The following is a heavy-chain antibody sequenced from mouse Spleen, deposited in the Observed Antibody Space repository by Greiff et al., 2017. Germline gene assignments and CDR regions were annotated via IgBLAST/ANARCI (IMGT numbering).Heavy chain of an antibody. Sequence: VKVVESGPGLVQPSQSLSITCTVSGFSLTRYGVHWVRQSPGKGLEWLGVIWRGGSTDYNAAFMSRLSITKDNSKSQVFFKMNSLQADDTAIYYCAKTITTVVDYAMDYWGQGTSVTVSS. V-gene: IGHV2-5*01. CDR2: IWRGGST. D-gene: IGHD1-1*01. CDR1: GFSLTRYG. J-gene: IGHJ4*01. CDR3: AKTITTVVDYAMDY.